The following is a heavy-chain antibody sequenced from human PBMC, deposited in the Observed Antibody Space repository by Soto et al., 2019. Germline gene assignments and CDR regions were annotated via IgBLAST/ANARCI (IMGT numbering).Heavy chain of an antibody. Sequence: QVQLVQSGAEVKKPGASVKVSCKASDYTFTSYGISWVRQAPGQGLEWMGWISAYNGNTNYAQKLQGRVTMTTDTSTSTAYMELSSLRSDDTAVYYCARLSIYYDSSGYGHTTDDYWGQGTLVTVSS. V-gene: IGHV1-18*01. CDR1: DYTFTSYG. J-gene: IGHJ4*02. CDR2: ISAYNGNT. D-gene: IGHD3-22*01. CDR3: ARLSIYYDSSGYGHTTDDY.